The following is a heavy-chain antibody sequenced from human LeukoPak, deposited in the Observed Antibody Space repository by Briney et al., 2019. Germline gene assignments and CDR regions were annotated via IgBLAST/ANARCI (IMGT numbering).Heavy chain of an antibody. CDR3: ATLPYGGYADY. V-gene: IGHV5-51*01. Sequence: GESLKISCKGPGYIFTNYWIGWVRQMPGKGPEFMGIIYPGDSDTRYSPSFQGQVTISADKSISTAYLQWGSLKASDTAMYYCATLPYGGYADYWGRGTLVTVSS. J-gene: IGHJ4*02. CDR1: GYIFTNYW. CDR2: IYPGDSDT. D-gene: IGHD5-12*01.